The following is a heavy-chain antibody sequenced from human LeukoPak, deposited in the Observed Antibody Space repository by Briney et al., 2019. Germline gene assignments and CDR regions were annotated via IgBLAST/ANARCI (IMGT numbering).Heavy chain of an antibody. CDR1: GFTFSNAW. CDR2: IKSKTDGGTT. D-gene: IGHD3-9*01. J-gene: IGHJ4*02. V-gene: IGHV3-15*01. Sequence: GGSLRLSCAASGFTFSNAWMSWVRQAPGKGLEWVGRIKSKTDGGTTDYAAPVKGRFTISRDDSKNTLYLQMNSLKTEDTAVYYCTRGDYDMYYFDYWGRGTLVTVSS. CDR3: TRGDYDMYYFDY.